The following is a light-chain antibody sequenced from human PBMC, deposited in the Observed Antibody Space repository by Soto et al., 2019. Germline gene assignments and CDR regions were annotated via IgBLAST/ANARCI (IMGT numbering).Light chain of an antibody. V-gene: IGLV3-1*01. Sequence: SYELTQAPSVSVSAGQTATITCSGDKLGDKYACWYQQKSGQSPVLVIYQDSKRPSGIPERFSGSNSGNTATLTISGTQAMDEADYYCQAWDSSTSVVFGGGTQLTVL. CDR3: QAWDSSTSVV. J-gene: IGLJ2*01. CDR2: QDS. CDR1: KLGDKY.